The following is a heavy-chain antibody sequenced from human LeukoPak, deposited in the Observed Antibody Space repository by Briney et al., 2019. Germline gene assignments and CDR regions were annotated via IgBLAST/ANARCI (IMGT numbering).Heavy chain of an antibody. CDR1: GFTFSSYA. D-gene: IGHD4-11*01. CDR2: ISGSGGST. Sequence: SGGSLRLSCASSGFTFSSYAMSWVRQAPGKGLEWVSVISGSGGSTYYRDSVKGRFTISRDNSKNTLYLQMNSLTAGDTAVYYCAKDGTTTVTFDYWGQGTLVTVSS. CDR3: AKDGTTTVTFDY. J-gene: IGHJ4*02. V-gene: IGHV3-23*01.